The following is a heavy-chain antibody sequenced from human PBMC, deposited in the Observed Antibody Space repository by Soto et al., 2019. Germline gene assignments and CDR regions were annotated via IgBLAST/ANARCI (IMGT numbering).Heavy chain of an antibody. CDR3: ARGRDVYYDYGDRASEVYFDL. Sequence: PGGSLRLSCAASGFTFSSYWMSWVRQAPGKGLEWVANIKQDGSEKYYVDSVKGRFTISRDNAKNSLYLQMNSLRAEDTAVYYCARGRDVYYDYGDRASEVYFDLWGRGTLVTVSS. V-gene: IGHV3-7*05. CDR1: GFTFSSYW. CDR2: IKQDGSEK. J-gene: IGHJ2*01. D-gene: IGHD4-17*01.